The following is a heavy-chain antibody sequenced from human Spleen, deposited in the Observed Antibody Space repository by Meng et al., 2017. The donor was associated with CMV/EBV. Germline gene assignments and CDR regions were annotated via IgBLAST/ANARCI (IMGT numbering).Heavy chain of an antibody. Sequence: QTQLWDAGSLMPSDTLSSTCAFNGEYFHGYHWTWTRQPPGKGLKKIGGIDTDEDHKFNPSLTIPINISVDTSKNQFSMKLSSVTAVYTGVYYRARGGGEWLRDSWGQGTLVTASS. V-gene: IGHV4-34*01. D-gene: IGHD5-12*01. CDR2: IDTDEDH. CDR1: GEYFHGYH. J-gene: IGHJ4*02. CDR3: ARGGGEWLRDS.